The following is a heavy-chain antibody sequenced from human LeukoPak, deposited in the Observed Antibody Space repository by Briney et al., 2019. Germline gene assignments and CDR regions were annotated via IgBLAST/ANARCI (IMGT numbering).Heavy chain of an antibody. CDR3: TRWNGGDWYFDL. J-gene: IGHJ2*01. V-gene: IGHV3-53*01. D-gene: IGHD1-1*01. CDR1: GVTVSSNY. CDR2: MYSGGNT. Sequence: GGSLRLSCAASGVTVSSNYMSWVRQAPGKGLEWVSVMYSGGNTYYAELVKGRFTISRDHSRNTLLLQMNNLRGEDTAVYYCTRWNGGDWYFDLWGRGTLVTVSS.